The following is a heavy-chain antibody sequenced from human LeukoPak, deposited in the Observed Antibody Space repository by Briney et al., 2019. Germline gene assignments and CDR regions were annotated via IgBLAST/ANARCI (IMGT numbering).Heavy chain of an antibody. Sequence: SETLSLTCTVSGGSISSSSYYWGWIRQPPGKGLEWIGSMYYSGSTFYNPSLKSRITISVDTSKNQFSLKLSSVTAADTAVYYCATSSRTYGSGSYSRFDYWGQGTLVTVSS. CDR1: GGSISSSSYY. V-gene: IGHV4-39*07. CDR3: ATSSRTYGSGSYSRFDY. CDR2: MYYSGST. J-gene: IGHJ4*02. D-gene: IGHD3-10*01.